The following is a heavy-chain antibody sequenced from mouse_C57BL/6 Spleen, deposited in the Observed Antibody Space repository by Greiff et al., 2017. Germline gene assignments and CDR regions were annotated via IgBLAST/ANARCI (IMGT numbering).Heavy chain of an antibody. Sequence: QVQLQQPGTELVKPGASVKLSCKASGYTFTSYWMHWVKQRPGQGLEWIGNINPSNGGTNYNEKFKSKATLTVDKASSTAYMQLSSLTSEDSAVYYCVKGGSGYYAMDYWGQGTSVTVSS. CDR2: INPSNGGT. D-gene: IGHD3-2*02. V-gene: IGHV1-53*01. CDR1: GYTFTSYW. CDR3: VKGGSGYYAMDY. J-gene: IGHJ4*01.